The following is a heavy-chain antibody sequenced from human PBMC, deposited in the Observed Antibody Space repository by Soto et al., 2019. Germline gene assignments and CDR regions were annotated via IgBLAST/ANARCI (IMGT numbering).Heavy chain of an antibody. CDR1: GYTLTELS. V-gene: IGHV1-24*01. CDR3: ATVSPELGIYYYYGMDV. J-gene: IGHJ6*02. CDR2: FDPEDGET. Sequence: GASVKVSCKVSGYTLTELSMHWVRQAPGKGLEWMGGFDPEDGETIYAQKFQGRVTMTEDTSTDTAYMELSSLRSEDTAVYYCATVSPELGIYYYYGMDVWGQGTTVTVSS. D-gene: IGHD1-20*01.